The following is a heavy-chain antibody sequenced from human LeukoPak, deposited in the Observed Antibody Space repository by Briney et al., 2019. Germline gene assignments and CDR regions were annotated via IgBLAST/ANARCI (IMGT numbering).Heavy chain of an antibody. V-gene: IGHV4-4*07. CDR1: GGSFSGYY. J-gene: IGHJ4*02. CDR2: IYTSGST. D-gene: IGHD6-19*01. CDR3: ARDRGGSGPRRGFDY. Sequence: KPSETLSLTCAVYGGSFSGYYWSWIRQPAGKGLEWIGRIYTSGSTNYNPSLKSRVTMSVDTSKNQFSLKLSSVTAADTAVYYCARDRGGSGPRRGFDYWGQGTLVTVSS.